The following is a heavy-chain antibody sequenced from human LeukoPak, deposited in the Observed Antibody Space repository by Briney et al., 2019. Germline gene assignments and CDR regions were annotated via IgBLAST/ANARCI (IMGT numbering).Heavy chain of an antibody. V-gene: IGHV4-39*01. CDR2: IYDSGST. Sequence: SETLSLTCTVSGGSIRSSYYYWGWIRQPPGKGLEWIGSIYDSGSTYYNPSLKSRVTISVDTSKNQFSLKLNSVTAADTAVYYCARHMYYDILTGYYYYYFDYWGQGTLVTVSS. D-gene: IGHD3-9*01. CDR1: GGSIRSSYYY. CDR3: ARHMYYDILTGYYYYYFDY. J-gene: IGHJ4*02.